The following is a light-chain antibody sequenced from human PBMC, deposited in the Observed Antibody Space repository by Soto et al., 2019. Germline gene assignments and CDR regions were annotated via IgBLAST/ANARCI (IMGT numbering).Light chain of an antibody. CDR1: QNIDNK. CDR3: HQDFNLPWT. CDR2: DAS. V-gene: IGKV3-15*01. J-gene: IGKJ1*01. Sequence: EIVMTQSPATLSVSPGERATLSCRASQNIDNKLVWYQQKPGQVPRLLIYDASTRATGIPARFSGSGSGTEFTLTISSLQPEDFAVYFCHQDFNLPWTFGQGTKVDIK.